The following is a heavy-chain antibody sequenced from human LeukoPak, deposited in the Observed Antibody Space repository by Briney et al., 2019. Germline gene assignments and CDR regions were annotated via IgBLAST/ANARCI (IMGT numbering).Heavy chain of an antibody. CDR3: ARDYYYYGMDV. V-gene: IGHV4-39*01. J-gene: IGHJ6*02. CDR2: IYYSGST. CDR1: GGSISSSSYY. Sequence: SETLSLTCTVSGGSISSSSYYWGWIRQPPGKGLEWIGSIYYSGSTYYNPSLKSRVTISVDTSKNQFSLKLSSVTAADTAVYYCARDYYYYGMDVWGQGTTVTVSS.